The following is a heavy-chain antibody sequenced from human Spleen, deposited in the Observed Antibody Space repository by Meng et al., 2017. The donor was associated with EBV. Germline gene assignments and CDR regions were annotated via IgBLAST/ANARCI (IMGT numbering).Heavy chain of an antibody. Sequence: QGRLQESGPGLVKPLETLSLTCTVSGGSVSSGSYYWGWIRQPPGKGLEWIGYISYSGSTNYNPSLKSRVTISVDTSKNQFSLKLSSVTAADTAVYYCARDNGDYVSDPWGQGTLVTVSS. CDR1: GGSVSSGSYY. CDR3: ARDNGDYVSDP. CDR2: ISYSGST. V-gene: IGHV4-61*01. D-gene: IGHD4-17*01. J-gene: IGHJ5*02.